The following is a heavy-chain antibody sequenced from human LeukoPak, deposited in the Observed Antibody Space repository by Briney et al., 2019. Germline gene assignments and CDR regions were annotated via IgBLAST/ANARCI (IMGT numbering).Heavy chain of an antibody. CDR3: TTALLAYDSSGYYLFDY. D-gene: IGHD3-22*01. Sequence: GGSLRLSCAASGLTFSNAWMSWVRQAPGKGLEWVGRIKSKTDGGTTDYAAPVKGRFTISRDDSKNTLYLQMNSLKTEDTAVYYCTTALLAYDSSGYYLFDYWGQGTLVTVSS. CDR1: GLTFSNAW. CDR2: IKSKTDGGTT. V-gene: IGHV3-15*01. J-gene: IGHJ4*02.